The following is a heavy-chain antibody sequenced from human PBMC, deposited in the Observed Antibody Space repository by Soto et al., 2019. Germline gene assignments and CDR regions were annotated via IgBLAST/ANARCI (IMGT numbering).Heavy chain of an antibody. J-gene: IGHJ6*02. CDR3: AKEKSVWFVYYGMDV. D-gene: IGHD2-21*01. CDR1: GFTFSSYG. V-gene: IGHV3-30*18. Sequence: QVQLVESGGGVVQPGRSLRLSCAASGFTFSSYGMHWVRQAPGKGLEWVAVISYDGSNKYYADSVKGRFTISRDNSKNTLYLQMNSLRAEDTAVYYCAKEKSVWFVYYGMDVWGQGTTVTVSS. CDR2: ISYDGSNK.